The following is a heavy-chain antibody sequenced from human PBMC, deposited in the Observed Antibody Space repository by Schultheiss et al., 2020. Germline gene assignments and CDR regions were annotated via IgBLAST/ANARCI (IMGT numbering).Heavy chain of an antibody. CDR2: IYYSGST. CDR1: GGSISSGGYY. D-gene: IGHD6-19*01. CDR3: ARGSRYTSGWRTSDY. J-gene: IGHJ4*02. V-gene: IGHV4-61*05. Sequence: SETLSLTCTVSGGSISSGGYYWGWVRQPPGKGLEWIGYIYYSGSTNYNPSLKSRVTISVDTSKNQFSLKLSSVTAADTAIYYCARGSRYTSGWRTSDYWGQGTLVTVSS.